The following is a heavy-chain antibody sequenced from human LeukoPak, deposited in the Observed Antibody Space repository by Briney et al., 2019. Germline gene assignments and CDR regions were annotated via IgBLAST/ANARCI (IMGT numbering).Heavy chain of an antibody. D-gene: IGHD6-19*01. Sequence: PSETLSLTSTVSGGSISSYYWTWIRQSPGKGLEWIGNIYYSGSTNYNPSLKSRVTISVDTSKNQFSLKLSSVTAADTAVYYCARQSYSSGWYFFAYWGQGTLVTVSS. CDR2: IYYSGST. CDR1: GGSISSYY. CDR3: ARQSYSSGWYFFAY. V-gene: IGHV4-59*08. J-gene: IGHJ4*02.